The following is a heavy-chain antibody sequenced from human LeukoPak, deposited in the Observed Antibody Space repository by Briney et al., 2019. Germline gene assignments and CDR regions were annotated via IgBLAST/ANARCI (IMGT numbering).Heavy chain of an antibody. J-gene: IGHJ4*02. CDR3: ARAAEVQHSSGWYGAARGGYFDY. Sequence: GGSLRLSCAASGFTFSSYSMNWVRQAPGKGLEWVSSISSSSSYIYYADSVKGRFTISRDNAKNSLYLQMNSLRAEDTAVYYCARAAEVQHSSGWYGAARGGYFDYWGQGTLVTVSS. CDR1: GFTFSSYS. CDR2: ISSSSSYI. V-gene: IGHV3-21*01. D-gene: IGHD6-19*01.